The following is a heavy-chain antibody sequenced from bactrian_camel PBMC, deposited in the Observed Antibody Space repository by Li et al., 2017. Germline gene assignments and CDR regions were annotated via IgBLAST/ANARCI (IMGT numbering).Heavy chain of an antibody. D-gene: IGHD1*01. CDR3: AAEGFLFAEGDDSHHCGF. V-gene: IGHV3S9*01. Sequence: HVQLVESGGGSVQAGGSLRLSCTASTSHYTLSTYCIGWFRQAPGKERERVAIIYSDDSTNYADSVKGRFTISQDNAKNSVYLQMNSLKPDDTAVYYCAAEGFLFAEGDDSHHCGFWGQGTQVTVS. CDR2: IYSDDST. J-gene: IGHJ6*01. CDR1: HYTLSTYC.